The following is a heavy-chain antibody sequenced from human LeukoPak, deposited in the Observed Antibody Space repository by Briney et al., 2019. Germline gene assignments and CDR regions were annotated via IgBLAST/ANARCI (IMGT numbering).Heavy chain of an antibody. Sequence: GASVKVSCKASGYTFAGYYMHWVRQAPGQGLEWMGWINPNSGGTNYAQKFQGRVTMTRDTSITTAYMELSRLRSDDTAVYYCARGKSSGWKIDYWGQGTLVTVSS. CDR3: ARGKSSGWKIDY. CDR1: GYTFAGYY. D-gene: IGHD6-19*01. J-gene: IGHJ4*02. CDR2: INPNSGGT. V-gene: IGHV1-2*02.